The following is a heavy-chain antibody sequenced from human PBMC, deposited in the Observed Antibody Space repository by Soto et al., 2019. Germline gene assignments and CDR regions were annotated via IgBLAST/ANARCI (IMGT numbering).Heavy chain of an antibody. D-gene: IGHD3-9*01. CDR3: AKCRPDYDILTPYYYYYYMDV. CDR1: GFTFSSYS. Sequence: EVQLVESGGGLVKPGGSLRLSCAASGFTFSSYSMNWVRQAPGKGLEWVSSISSSSSYIYYADSVKGRFTISRDNAKNSLYLQMNSLRAEDTAVYYCAKCRPDYDILTPYYYYYYMDVWGKGTTVTVSS. J-gene: IGHJ6*03. V-gene: IGHV3-21*01. CDR2: ISSSSSYI.